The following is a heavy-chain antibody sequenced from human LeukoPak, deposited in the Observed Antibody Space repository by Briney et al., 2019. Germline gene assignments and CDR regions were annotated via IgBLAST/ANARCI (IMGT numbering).Heavy chain of an antibody. CDR1: GGSISGYY. D-gene: IGHD3-10*01. CDR3: ARAHYGSGSYYHSYYFDY. V-gene: IGHV4-59*01. CDR2: IYYSGST. Sequence: PSETLSLTCTVSGGSISGYYWSWIRQPPGKGLEWIGYIYYSGSTNYNPSLKSRVTISADTSKNQFSLKLSSVTAADTAMYYCARAHYGSGSYYHSYYFDYWGQGTLVTVSS. J-gene: IGHJ4*02.